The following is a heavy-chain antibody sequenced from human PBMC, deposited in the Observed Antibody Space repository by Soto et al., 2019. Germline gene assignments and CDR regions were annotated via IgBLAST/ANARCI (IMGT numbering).Heavy chain of an antibody. J-gene: IGHJ5*02. CDR3: SRYRIAVAGFNWFDP. D-gene: IGHD6-19*01. CDR1: GYTFTSYG. Sequence: QVQLVQSGAEVQKPGASVKVSCKASGYTFTSYGISWVRQAPGQGLEWMGWISADNGNTNYAQKLQGRVTMTTDTSTSTAYMELRSLRSDDTAVYYFSRYRIAVAGFNWFDPWGQGTLVTVSS. CDR2: ISADNGNT. V-gene: IGHV1-18*01.